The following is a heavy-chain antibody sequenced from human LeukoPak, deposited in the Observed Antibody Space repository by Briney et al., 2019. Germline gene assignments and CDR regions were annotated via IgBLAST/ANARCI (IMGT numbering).Heavy chain of an antibody. CDR3: VRSGYDYDWFDP. Sequence: SVTVSFTASGGSFIYYSISWVRQAPGQGREWMGRMIAILDTAHYGQKFQGRFTITADKSTTTVYMELSSLRSDDTAVYYCVRSGYDYDWFDPWGQGTLVTVSS. CDR1: GGSFIYYS. V-gene: IGHV1-69*08. J-gene: IGHJ5*02. CDR2: MIAILDTA. D-gene: IGHD5-12*01.